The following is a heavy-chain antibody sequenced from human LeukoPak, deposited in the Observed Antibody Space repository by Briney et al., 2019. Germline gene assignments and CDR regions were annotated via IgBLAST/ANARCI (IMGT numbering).Heavy chain of an antibody. CDR3: ARDTVYSWSEYFQY. CDR1: GFTFSSYS. CDR2: ISSSSSTI. Sequence: GGSLRLSCAASGFTFSSYSMNWVRQAPGKGLEWVSYISSSSSTIYYADSVKGRFTISRDNAKNSLYLQMNSLRAEDTAVYYCARDTVYSWSEYFQYWGQGTLVTVSS. V-gene: IGHV3-48*01. J-gene: IGHJ1*01. D-gene: IGHD1-26*01.